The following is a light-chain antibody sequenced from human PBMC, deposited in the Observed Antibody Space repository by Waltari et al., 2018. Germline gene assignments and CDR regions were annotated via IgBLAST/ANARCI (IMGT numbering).Light chain of an antibody. CDR1: QDISSW. J-gene: IGKJ5*01. Sequence: DIQMTQSPSSVPASVGDRVTITCRASQDISSWLAWYQQKPGQAPRLLIYAVSILHSGVPSRFSGSGSGTDFTLTITSLQPEDFAIYNCQQGDGFHPITFGQGTRLE. CDR2: AVS. CDR3: QQGDGFHPIT. V-gene: IGKV1-12*01.